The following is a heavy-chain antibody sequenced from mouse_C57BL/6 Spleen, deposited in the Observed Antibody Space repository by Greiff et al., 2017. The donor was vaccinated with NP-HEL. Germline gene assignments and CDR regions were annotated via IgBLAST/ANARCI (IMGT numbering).Heavy chain of an antibody. D-gene: IGHD2-3*01. Sequence: QVQLKESGAELVRPGASVTLSCKASGYTFTDYEMHWVKQTPVHGLEWIGAIDPETGGTAYNQKFKGKAILTADKSSSTAYMELRSLTSEDSAVYYCTRDGYYVLGFDVWGTGTTVTVSS. CDR2: IDPETGGT. J-gene: IGHJ1*03. CDR3: TRDGYYVLGFDV. CDR1: GYTFTDYE. V-gene: IGHV1-15*01.